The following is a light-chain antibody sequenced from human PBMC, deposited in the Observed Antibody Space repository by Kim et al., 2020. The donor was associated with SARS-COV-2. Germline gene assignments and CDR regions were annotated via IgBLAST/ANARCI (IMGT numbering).Light chain of an antibody. CDR3: QHYGASPGT. V-gene: IGKV3-20*01. J-gene: IGKJ2*01. Sequence: EIVLTQSPGTLSLSPGERATLSCRASQTISSSYLDWYQQRPGQAPRLLIYGASSRATGIPDRFSGSGSGPDFTLTISRLEPEDFAVYYCQHYGASPGTFGQGTKVEI. CDR1: QTISSSY. CDR2: GAS.